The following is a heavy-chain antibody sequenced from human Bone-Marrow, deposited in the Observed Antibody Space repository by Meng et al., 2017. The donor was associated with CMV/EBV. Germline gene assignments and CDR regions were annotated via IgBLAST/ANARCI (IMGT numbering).Heavy chain of an antibody. V-gene: IGHV1-2*02. CDR2: INPNSGGT. CDR1: GYTFTGYY. CDR3: ASDITVIAARLAH. Sequence: ASVKVSCKASGYTFTGYYMHWVRQAPGQGLEWMGWINPNSGGTNYAPKFQDRVTLTKDTSISTSYMELSGLRSDDTAVYYCASDITVIAARLAHWGQGTQVTVSS. J-gene: IGHJ5*02. D-gene: IGHD6-6*01.